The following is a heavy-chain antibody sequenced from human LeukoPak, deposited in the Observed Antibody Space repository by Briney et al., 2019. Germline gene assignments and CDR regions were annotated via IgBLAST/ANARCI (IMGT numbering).Heavy chain of an antibody. Sequence: SETLSLTCTVSGGSISSSSYYWGWIRQPPGKGLEWIGSIYYSGSTYYNPSLKSRVTISVDTSKNQFSLKLSSVTAAGTAVYYCARHLAYSGSYRRDAFDVWGQGTMVTVSS. J-gene: IGHJ3*01. CDR3: ARHLAYSGSYRRDAFDV. D-gene: IGHD1-26*01. CDR1: GGSISSSSYY. V-gene: IGHV4-39*01. CDR2: IYYSGST.